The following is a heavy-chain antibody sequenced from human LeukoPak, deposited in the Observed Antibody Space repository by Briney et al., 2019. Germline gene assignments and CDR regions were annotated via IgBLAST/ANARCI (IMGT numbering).Heavy chain of an antibody. Sequence: SETLSLTCTVSGGSISSSSYYWGWIRQPPGKGLEWIGSIYYSGSTYYNPSLKSRVTISVDTSRNQFSLKPSSVTAADTAVYYCARHRGYYGSGSYYDYWGQGTLVTVSS. J-gene: IGHJ4*02. CDR3: ARHRGYYGSGSYYDY. CDR2: IYYSGST. V-gene: IGHV4-39*01. D-gene: IGHD3-10*01. CDR1: GGSISSSSYY.